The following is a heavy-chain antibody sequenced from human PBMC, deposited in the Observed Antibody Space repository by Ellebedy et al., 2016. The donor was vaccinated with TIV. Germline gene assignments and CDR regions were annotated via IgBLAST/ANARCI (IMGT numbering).Heavy chain of an antibody. D-gene: IGHD1-14*01. Sequence: AASVKVSCKASGYTFTGYYMHWVRQAPGQGLEWMGWINPNSGGTNYAQKFQGGVTMTRDTSISTAYMELSRLRSDDTAVYYCARQIGNTHAMTPYDSWGQGTLVTVSS. CDR1: GYTFTGYY. J-gene: IGHJ4*02. CDR3: ARQIGNTHAMTPYDS. V-gene: IGHV1-2*02. CDR2: INPNSGGT.